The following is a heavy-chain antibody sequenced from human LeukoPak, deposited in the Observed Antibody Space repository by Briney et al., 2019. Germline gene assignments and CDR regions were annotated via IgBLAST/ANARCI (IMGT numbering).Heavy chain of an antibody. CDR1: GFTFSSYA. CDR2: ISYDGSNK. Sequence: GRSLRLSCAASGFTFSSYAMHWVRQAPGKGLEWVAVISYDGSNKYYADSVKGRFTISRDNSKNTLYLQMNSLRAEDTAVYYCARGYCSGGSCYPPGYWGQGTLVTVSS. CDR3: ARGYCSGGSCYPPGY. D-gene: IGHD2-15*01. V-gene: IGHV3-30*04. J-gene: IGHJ4*02.